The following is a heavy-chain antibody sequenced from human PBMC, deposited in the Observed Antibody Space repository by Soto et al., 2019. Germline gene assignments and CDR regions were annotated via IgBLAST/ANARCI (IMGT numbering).Heavy chain of an antibody. CDR1: GGSISSYY. V-gene: IGHV4-59*01. CDR2: IYYSGST. J-gene: IGHJ6*03. Sequence: QVQLQESGPGLVKPSETLSLTCTVSGGSISSYYWSWIRQPPGKGLEWIGYIYYSGSTNYNPSLQSRVTISVDTSKNQFSLKLSSVTAADTAVYYCARGQRSDYYYYYYMDVWGKGTMVTVSS. D-gene: IGHD1-1*01. CDR3: ARGQRSDYYYYYYMDV.